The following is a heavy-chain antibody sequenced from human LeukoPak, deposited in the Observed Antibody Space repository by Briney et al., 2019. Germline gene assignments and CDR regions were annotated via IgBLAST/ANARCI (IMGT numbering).Heavy chain of an antibody. CDR2: IIPIFGTA. CDR3: ARQLHGSGSYYPLGD. D-gene: IGHD3-10*01. J-gene: IGHJ4*02. CDR1: GGTFSSYA. Sequence: SARVSCKASGGTFSSYAISWVRQAPGQGLEWMGGIIPIFGTANYAQKFQGRVTITADESTSTAYMELSSLRSEDTAVYYCARQLHGSGSYYPLGDWGRGTLDPVSS. V-gene: IGHV1-69*13.